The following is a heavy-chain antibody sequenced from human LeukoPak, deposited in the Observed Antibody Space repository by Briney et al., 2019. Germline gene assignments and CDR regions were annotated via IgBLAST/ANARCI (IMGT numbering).Heavy chain of an antibody. CDR3: ARVRGSSGMMDV. Sequence: ASVKVSCKASGYTFTSYDINWVRQATGQGLEWMGWMNPNSGNTGYAQKFQGRVTITRNTSLSTAYMELSSLRSEDTAVYYCARVRGSSGMMDVWGKGTTVTVSS. CDR1: GYTFTSYD. J-gene: IGHJ6*04. D-gene: IGHD6-19*01. CDR2: MNPNSGNT. V-gene: IGHV1-8*03.